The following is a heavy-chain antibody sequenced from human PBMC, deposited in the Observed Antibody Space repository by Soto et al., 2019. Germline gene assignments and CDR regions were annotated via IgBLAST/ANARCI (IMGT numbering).Heavy chain of an antibody. D-gene: IGHD2-21*02. CDR1: GFAFSSYG. CDR3: AKGSWDIVVVTAIDY. J-gene: IGHJ4*02. Sequence: PGGSLRLSCAASGFAFSSYGMSWVRQAPGKGLEWVSGISGSGGSTYYADSVKGRFTISRDNSKNTLYLQMNSLRAEDTAVYYCAKGSWDIVVVTAIDYWGQGTPVTVSS. V-gene: IGHV3-23*01. CDR2: ISGSGGST.